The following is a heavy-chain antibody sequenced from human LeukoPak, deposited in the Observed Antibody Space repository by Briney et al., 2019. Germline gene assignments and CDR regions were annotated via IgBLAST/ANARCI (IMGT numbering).Heavy chain of an antibody. Sequence: GGSLRLSCAASGFTFSSYRMTWVRQAPGKGLEWVSSISSSSSYIYYADSVKGRFTISRDNAKNSLYLQMNSLRAEDTAVYYCARLRASDNYYDSSGTRPFADWGQGTLVTVSS. CDR2: ISSSSSYI. J-gene: IGHJ4*02. CDR1: GFTFSSYR. V-gene: IGHV3-21*01. CDR3: ARLRASDNYYDSSGTRPFAD. D-gene: IGHD3-22*01.